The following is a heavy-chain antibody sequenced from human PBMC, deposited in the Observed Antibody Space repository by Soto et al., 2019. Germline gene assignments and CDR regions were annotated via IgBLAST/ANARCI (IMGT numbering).Heavy chain of an antibody. Sequence: QVQLVESGGGVVQPGRSLRLSCAASGFTFSSYAMYWVRQAPGKGLEWVAVISYDGNNKYYADSVKGRFTISRDNSKNRLYLQMNSLRAEDTAVYYCARAGCDGGSCYTLVGLRYGMDVWGQGTPVTVSS. J-gene: IGHJ6*02. CDR1: GFTFSSYA. CDR2: ISYDGNNK. CDR3: ARAGCDGGSCYTLVGLRYGMDV. V-gene: IGHV3-30-3*01. D-gene: IGHD2-15*01.